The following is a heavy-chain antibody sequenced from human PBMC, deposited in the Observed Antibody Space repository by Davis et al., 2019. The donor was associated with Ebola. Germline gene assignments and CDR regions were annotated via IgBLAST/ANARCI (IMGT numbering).Heavy chain of an antibody. CDR1: GDSISSSNHY. J-gene: IGHJ5*02. Sequence: PGGSLRLSCTVSGDSISSSNHYWGWIRQPPGKGLEWIGEINHSGTTNYNPSLKSRVTISVDTSKNQFSLKLSSVTAADTAVYYCARGPPFDPWGQGTLVTVSS. V-gene: IGHV4-39*07. CDR2: INHSGTT. CDR3: ARGPPFDP.